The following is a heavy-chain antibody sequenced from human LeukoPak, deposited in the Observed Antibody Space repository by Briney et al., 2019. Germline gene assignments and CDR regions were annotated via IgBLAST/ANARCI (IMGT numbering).Heavy chain of an antibody. CDR1: SASISSISYY. J-gene: IGHJ4*02. CDR3: ARDGIAAAGAQDDY. D-gene: IGHD6-13*01. CDR2: IYYSAST. Sequence: SETLSLTCTVSSASISSISYYWDWIRQPPGKGLEWTGRIYYSASTCYNTSLKSRVTISVDTSKNQFSLKLSSVTAADTAVYYCARDGIAAAGAQDDYWGQGTLVTVSS. V-gene: IGHV4-39*07.